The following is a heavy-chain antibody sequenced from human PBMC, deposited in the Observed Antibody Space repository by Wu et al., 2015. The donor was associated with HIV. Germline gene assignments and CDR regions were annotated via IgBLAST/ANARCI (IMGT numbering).Heavy chain of an antibody. CDR1: GYTFTSYY. CDR2: INPSGGST. D-gene: IGHD4-17*01. V-gene: IGHV1-46*01. CDR3: ATNPYGDYSYFDL. Sequence: QVQLVQSGAEVKKPGASVKVSCKASGYTFTSYYMHWVRQAPGQGLEWMGIINPSGGSTSYAQKFQGRVTMTRDTSTSTVYMELSSLRSEDTAVYYCATNPYGDYSYFDLWGRGTWSLSPQ. J-gene: IGHJ2*01.